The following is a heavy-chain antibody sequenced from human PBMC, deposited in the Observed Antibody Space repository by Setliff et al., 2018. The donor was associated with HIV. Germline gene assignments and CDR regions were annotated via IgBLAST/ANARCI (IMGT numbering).Heavy chain of an antibody. CDR1: GVSISSHY. J-gene: IGHJ4*02. CDR3: ARAVSHVDY. Sequence: SETLSLSCTVSGVSISSHYWSWIRQPPGKGLEWIGYIYNSGRTNYNPSLTSRVTISVDTSKNQFSLKLSSVTAADTAVYYCARAVSHVDYWGQGTLVTVSS. CDR2: IYNSGRT. V-gene: IGHV4-59*11.